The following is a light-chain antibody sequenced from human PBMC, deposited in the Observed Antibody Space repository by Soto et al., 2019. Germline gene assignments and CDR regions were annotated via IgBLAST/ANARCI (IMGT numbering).Light chain of an antibody. V-gene: IGKV1-33*01. CDR1: QGISNY. Sequence: DLQMTQSPSSLSASVGDRVTITCQASQGISNYLNWYQQKLGKAPKLLIYDASNLETGVPSRFSGRGSVTDFALTISSLQPEDIATYYCQQYDNLPYTFGQGTKLEIK. CDR2: DAS. J-gene: IGKJ2*01. CDR3: QQYDNLPYT.